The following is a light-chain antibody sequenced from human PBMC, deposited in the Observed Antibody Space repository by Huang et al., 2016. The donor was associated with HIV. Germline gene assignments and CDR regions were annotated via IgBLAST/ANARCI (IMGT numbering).Light chain of an antibody. Sequence: DIQMTQSPSSLSASVGDRVTITCQASQSISTYLNWYQQKPGTAPKLLIYAASSLQSGVPARFSGSGSGTDFTLTISSLQPEDFATYYCQQSYSTHWTFGQGTKVEIK. CDR3: QQSYSTHWT. CDR1: QSISTY. CDR2: AAS. V-gene: IGKV1-39*01. J-gene: IGKJ1*01.